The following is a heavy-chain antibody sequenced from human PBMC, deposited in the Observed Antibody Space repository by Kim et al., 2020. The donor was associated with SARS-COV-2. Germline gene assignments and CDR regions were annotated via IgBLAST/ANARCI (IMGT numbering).Heavy chain of an antibody. J-gene: IGHJ4*02. Sequence: GGSLRLSCAASGFTFSNAWMSWVRQAPGKGLEWVGRITSKTDGGTTDYAAPVKGRFTISRDDSKNTLYLQMNSLKTEDTAVYYCTTVPQLLSGWVFDYWGEGALVTVSS. CDR2: ITSKTDGGTT. CDR3: TTVPQLLSGWVFDY. D-gene: IGHD2-2*01. CDR1: GFTFSNAW. V-gene: IGHV3-15*01.